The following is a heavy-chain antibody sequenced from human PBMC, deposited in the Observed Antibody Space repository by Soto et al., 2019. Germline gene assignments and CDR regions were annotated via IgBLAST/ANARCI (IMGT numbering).Heavy chain of an antibody. CDR1: GGSISRGGYS. CDR3: ARALRYYYDSSGYQGYYYYGMDV. Sequence: SETLYLTCAVSGGSISRGGYSWSCIRQPPGKGLEWIGYIYHSGSIYYNPSLKSRVTISVDRSKNQFSLKLSSVTAADTAVYYCARALRYYYDSSGYQGYYYYGMDVWGQGTTVT. D-gene: IGHD3-22*01. CDR2: IYHSGSI. J-gene: IGHJ6*02. V-gene: IGHV4-30-2*01.